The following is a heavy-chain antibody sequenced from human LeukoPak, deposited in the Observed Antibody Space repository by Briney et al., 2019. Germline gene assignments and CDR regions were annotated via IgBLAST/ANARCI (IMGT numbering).Heavy chain of an antibody. CDR1: GGSFSGYY. J-gene: IGHJ4*02. V-gene: IGHV4-34*01. CDR3: GRSNDYGDYKTDY. D-gene: IGHD4-17*01. Sequence: SETLSLTCAVYGGSFSGYYWSWIRQPPGKGLEWIGEINHSGSTNYNPSLKSRVTISVDTSKNQFSLKLSSVTAADTAVYYCGRSNDYGDYKTDYWGQGTLVTVSS. CDR2: INHSGST.